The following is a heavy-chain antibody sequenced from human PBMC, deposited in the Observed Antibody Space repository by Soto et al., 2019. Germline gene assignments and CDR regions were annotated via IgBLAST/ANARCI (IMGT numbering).Heavy chain of an antibody. V-gene: IGHV1-18*01. D-gene: IGHD3-3*01. Sequence: QVQLVQSGAEVKKPGASVKVSCKASGYTFTNYGINWVRQAPGQGLEWMGWISAYNGNTNYAQKFQGRGTMTTDTXRSTAYRELRSLRSDDTAVYYCTREWSGDDHYFDYWGQGTLVTVSS. CDR1: GYTFTNYG. CDR2: ISAYNGNT. J-gene: IGHJ4*02. CDR3: TREWSGDDHYFDY.